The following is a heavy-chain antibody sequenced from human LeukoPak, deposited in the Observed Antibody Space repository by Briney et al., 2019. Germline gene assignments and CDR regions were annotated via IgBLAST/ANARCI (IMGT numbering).Heavy chain of an antibody. D-gene: IGHD2-2*02. CDR2: ISSSGSTI. V-gene: IGHV3-11*04. J-gene: IGHJ3*02. Sequence: GGSLRLFCAASGFTFSDYYMSWIRRAPGKGLEWVSYISSSGSTIYYADSVKGRFTISRDNAKNSLYLQMNSLRAEDTAVYYCARVSVLYPDAFDIWGQGTMVTVSS. CDR3: ARVSVLYPDAFDI. CDR1: GFTFSDYY.